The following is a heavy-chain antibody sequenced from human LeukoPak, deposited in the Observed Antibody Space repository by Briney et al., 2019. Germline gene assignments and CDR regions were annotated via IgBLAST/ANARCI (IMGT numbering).Heavy chain of an antibody. CDR2: INHSGST. V-gene: IGHV4-34*01. D-gene: IGHD5-18*01. J-gene: IGHJ4*02. CDR3: ARGSRWIQLWWALDY. CDR1: GGSFSGYY. Sequence: SETLSLTCAVYGGSFSGYYWSWIRQPPGKGLEWIGEINHSGSTNYNPSLKSRVTISVDTSKNQFSLKLSSVTAADTAVYYCARGSRWIQLWWALDYWGQGTLVTVSS.